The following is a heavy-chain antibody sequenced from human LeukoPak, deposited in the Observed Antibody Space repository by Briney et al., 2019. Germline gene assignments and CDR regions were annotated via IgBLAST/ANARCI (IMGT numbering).Heavy chain of an antibody. CDR1: GXTFDDYA. V-gene: IGHV3-43*02. Sequence: GGSLRLSCAASGXTFDDYAVHWVRQAPGKGLEWVCLFSGDGGSTYYADSVRGRFTISRDNSKNSLYLQMDSLRTEDTAFYYCAKEIDTLGTNAFDIWGQGTMVTVSS. J-gene: IGHJ3*02. CDR2: FSGDGGST. D-gene: IGHD2-15*01. CDR3: AKEIDTLGTNAFDI.